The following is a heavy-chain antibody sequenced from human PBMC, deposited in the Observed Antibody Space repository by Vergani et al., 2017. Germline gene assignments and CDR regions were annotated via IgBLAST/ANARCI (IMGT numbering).Heavy chain of an antibody. CDR2: IYTSGST. J-gene: IGHJ4*02. CDR1: GASIRSSNYY. V-gene: IGHV4-39*07. CDR3: AGGPGIVGATGFQGFDY. Sequence: QLQLQESGPGLVKPSATLSLTCSVSGASIRSSNYYWGWIRQPPGKGLEWIASIYTSGSTNYNPSLKSRVTISVDTSKNQFSLKLSSVTAADTAVYYCAGGPGIVGATGFQGFDYWGQGTLVTVSS. D-gene: IGHD1-26*01.